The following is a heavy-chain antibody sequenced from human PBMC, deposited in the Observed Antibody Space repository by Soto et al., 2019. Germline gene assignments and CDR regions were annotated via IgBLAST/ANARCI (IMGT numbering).Heavy chain of an antibody. CDR3: ARDPGFYGSDY. J-gene: IGHJ4*02. Sequence: GGSLRLSCAASGFTFSSYEMNWVRQAPGKGLEWVSYISSSGSTIYYADSVKGRFTISRDNANNSLYLQMNSLRAEDTAVYYCARDPGFYGSDYWGQGTLVTVSS. D-gene: IGHD4-17*01. CDR1: GFTFSSYE. CDR2: ISSSGSTI. V-gene: IGHV3-48*03.